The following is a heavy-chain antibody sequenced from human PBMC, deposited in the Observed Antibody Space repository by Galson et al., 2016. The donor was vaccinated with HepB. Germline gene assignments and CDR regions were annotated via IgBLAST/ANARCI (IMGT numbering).Heavy chain of an antibody. CDR1: GDTFSNPG. CDR2: IIPLFGTT. Sequence: SVKVSCKASGDTFSNPGISWVRQAPGQGLEWMGGIIPLFGTTKYSQKFQGRVTITADASRSTAYKELSSLTSDDAAVYYCAWGRAGYHPDHWGRGTLVSVSS. D-gene: IGHD3-9*01. CDR3: AWGRAGYHPDH. J-gene: IGHJ4*02. V-gene: IGHV1-69*13.